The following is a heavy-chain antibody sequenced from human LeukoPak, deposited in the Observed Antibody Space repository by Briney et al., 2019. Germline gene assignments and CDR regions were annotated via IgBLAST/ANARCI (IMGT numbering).Heavy chain of an antibody. CDR3: ARVDGYNFRNDY. Sequence: SETLSLTCAVSGYSISSGYYWGWIRQPPGKGLEWIGSIYHSGSTYYNPSPKSRVTISVDTSKNQFSLKLSSVTAADTAVYYCARVDGYNFRNDYWGQGTLVTVSS. CDR1: GYSISSGYY. J-gene: IGHJ4*02. D-gene: IGHD5-24*01. V-gene: IGHV4-38-2*01. CDR2: IYHSGST.